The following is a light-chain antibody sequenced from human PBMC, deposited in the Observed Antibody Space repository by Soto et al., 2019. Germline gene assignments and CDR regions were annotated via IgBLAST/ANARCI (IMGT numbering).Light chain of an antibody. Sequence: DIQMTQSTSTLSASVGDRVTITCRASQTISNWLAWYQQKPGKAPKLLIYDASSLEGGVPSRFSSSGSGTEFTLTLSSLQPDDCATYYCQQYYSYWTFGQGTKVEIK. J-gene: IGKJ1*01. CDR2: DAS. CDR3: QQYYSYWT. CDR1: QTISNW. V-gene: IGKV1-5*01.